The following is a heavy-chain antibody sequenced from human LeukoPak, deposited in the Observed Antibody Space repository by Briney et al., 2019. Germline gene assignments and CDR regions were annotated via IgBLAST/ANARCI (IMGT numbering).Heavy chain of an antibody. V-gene: IGHV1-18*01. CDR3: ARDRTYYDYVWGSSYWYFDL. Sequence: GASVKVSCKASGYTFTSYGISWVRQAPGQGLEWMGWISAYNGNTNYAQKLQGRVTMTTDTSTSTAYMGLRSLRSDDTAVYYCARDRTYYDYVWGSSYWYFDLWGRGTLVTVSS. CDR2: ISAYNGNT. J-gene: IGHJ2*01. D-gene: IGHD3-16*01. CDR1: GYTFTSYG.